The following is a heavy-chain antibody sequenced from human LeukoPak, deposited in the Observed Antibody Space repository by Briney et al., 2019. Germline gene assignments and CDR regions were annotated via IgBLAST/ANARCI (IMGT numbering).Heavy chain of an antibody. D-gene: IGHD5-18*01. CDR1: GFTFSTYG. CDR2: IRYDGSNK. V-gene: IGHV3-30*02. J-gene: IGHJ4*02. CDR3: AKDHRQLLDY. Sequence: GGSLRLSCAASGFTFSTYGMHWVRQAPGKGLEWVAFIRYDGSNKYYADSVKGRFTISRDNSKNTLYLQMNSLRAEDTAVYYCAKDHRQLLDYWGQGTLVTVSS.